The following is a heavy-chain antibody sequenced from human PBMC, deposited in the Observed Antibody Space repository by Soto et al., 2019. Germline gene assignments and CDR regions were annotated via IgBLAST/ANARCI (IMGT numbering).Heavy chain of an antibody. V-gene: IGHV3-30*18. Sequence: VQLVESGGGVVQPGRSLRLSCAASGFNFSDYAMHWVRQAQGKGLEWVAVVSHDGRNTDYADSVKGRFTISRDSSKNTVSLEMTSLRAEDTAVYYCAKGGRQWLVTSDFNYWSQGALVTVSS. J-gene: IGHJ4*02. CDR3: AKGGRQWLVTSDFNY. CDR1: GFNFSDYA. CDR2: VSHDGRNT. D-gene: IGHD6-19*01.